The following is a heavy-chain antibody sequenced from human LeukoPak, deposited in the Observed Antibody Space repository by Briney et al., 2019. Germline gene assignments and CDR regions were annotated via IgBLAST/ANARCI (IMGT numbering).Heavy chain of an antibody. D-gene: IGHD5-24*01. J-gene: IGHJ4*02. V-gene: IGHV3-11*04. CDR1: GFTVSNTY. CDR2: IYSSGSNI. Sequence: GGSLRLSCAASGFTVSNTYMSWVRQAPGKGLEWVSYIYSSGSNIYYADSVKGRFTISRDNAKNSLYLQMNSLRAEDTAVYYCAREGGDGYNVGFDYWGQGTLVTVSS. CDR3: AREGGDGYNVGFDY.